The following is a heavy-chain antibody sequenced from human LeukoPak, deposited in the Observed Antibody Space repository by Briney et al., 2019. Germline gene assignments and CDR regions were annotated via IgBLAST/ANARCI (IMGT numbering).Heavy chain of an antibody. Sequence: NAGGSLRLSCAASGFTVSNSFMNWVRQAPGKGLEWISYSNTDDTISYADSVKGRFTISRDNAENSLYLRMNSLRDEDTAVYFCVRDRDYAFDFWGQGTMVTVSS. CDR3: VRDRDYAFDF. CDR1: GFTVSNSF. V-gene: IGHV3-69-1*01. J-gene: IGHJ3*01. CDR2: SNTDDTI.